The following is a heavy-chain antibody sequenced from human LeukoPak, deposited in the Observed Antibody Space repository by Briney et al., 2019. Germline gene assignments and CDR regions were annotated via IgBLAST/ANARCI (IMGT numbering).Heavy chain of an antibody. CDR3: ARAATMVRGVPYYGMDV. CDR1: GYTFTSYG. D-gene: IGHD3-10*01. V-gene: IGHV1-69*04. CDR2: IIPILGIA. J-gene: IGHJ6*02. Sequence: SVKVSCKASGYTFTSYGISWVRQAPGQGLEWMGRIIPILGIANYAQKFQGRVTITADKSTSTAYMELSSLRSEDTAVYYCARAATMVRGVPYYGMDVWGQGTTVTVSS.